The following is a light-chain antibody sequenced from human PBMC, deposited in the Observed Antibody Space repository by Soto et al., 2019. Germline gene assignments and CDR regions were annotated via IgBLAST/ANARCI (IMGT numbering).Light chain of an antibody. J-gene: IGKJ4*01. Sequence: DIQMTQSPSSLSASVGDRVTITCRASQGIRNYLNWYQQKPGKAPKLLIYAASSLQSGVPSRFSGSGSGTHFTLTISSLQPEDSASYFCQQSSSAPLTFGGGTKVEIK. CDR1: QGIRNY. V-gene: IGKV1-39*01. CDR2: AAS. CDR3: QQSSSAPLT.